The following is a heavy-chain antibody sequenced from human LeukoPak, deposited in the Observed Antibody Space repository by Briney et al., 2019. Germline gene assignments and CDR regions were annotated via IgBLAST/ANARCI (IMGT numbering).Heavy chain of an antibody. CDR1: GYFFTTYW. CDR2: IYPGNSDT. CDR3: ARLDGRGYYF. V-gene: IGHV5-51*01. J-gene: IGHJ4*02. D-gene: IGHD3-22*01. Sequence: GESLKISCQVSGYFFTTYWIAWVRQMPGKGLEWMGDIYPGNSDTKYSPPFQGQVTFSADKSISTAYLQWGSLQASDTAMYYCARLDGRGYYFWGQGTLVTVSS.